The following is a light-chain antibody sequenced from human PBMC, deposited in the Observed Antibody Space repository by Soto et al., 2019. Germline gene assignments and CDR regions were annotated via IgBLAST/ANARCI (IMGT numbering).Light chain of an antibody. Sequence: EIVLTQSPGTLSLSPGERATLSCRASQSVSNNYLAWYQQKPGQAPRLLIYGASNRATGIPVRFSRSGSGTDFTLTISRLEPEDFAVDYCQQYGSSGTFGQGTKGDIK. CDR1: QSVSNNY. CDR2: GAS. CDR3: QQYGSSGT. V-gene: IGKV3-20*01. J-gene: IGKJ1*01.